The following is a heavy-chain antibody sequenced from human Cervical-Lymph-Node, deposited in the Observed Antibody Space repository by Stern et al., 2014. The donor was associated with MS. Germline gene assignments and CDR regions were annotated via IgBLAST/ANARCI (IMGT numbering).Heavy chain of an antibody. J-gene: IGHJ4*02. V-gene: IGHV4-34*01. Sequence: QVQLQQWGAGLLKPSETLSLTCGVSGGAFSGYYWSWIRQPPGKGLEWIGEINHSGNTNYKSSLKSRVTMSVDTSKTQFSLKLTSVTAADTAVYYCAMYSGTYERAYWGQGTLVTVSS. CDR1: GGAFSGYY. CDR2: INHSGNT. D-gene: IGHD1-26*01. CDR3: AMYSGTYERAY.